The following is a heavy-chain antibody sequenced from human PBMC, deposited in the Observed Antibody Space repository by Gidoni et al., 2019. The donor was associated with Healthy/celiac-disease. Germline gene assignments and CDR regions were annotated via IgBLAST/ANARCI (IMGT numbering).Heavy chain of an antibody. Sequence: QVTLKESGPALVNPTQTLTLTCPFSGFSLSTRRQRVSWIRQPPGKALEWLARIDWDDDKFYSTSLTTRLTISKDTSKNQVVLTMTNMDPVDTATYYCARISREDWFDPWGQGTLGTVSS. D-gene: IGHD1-26*01. CDR2: IDWDDDK. CDR3: ARISREDWFDP. J-gene: IGHJ5*02. CDR1: GFSLSTRRQR. V-gene: IGHV2-70*04.